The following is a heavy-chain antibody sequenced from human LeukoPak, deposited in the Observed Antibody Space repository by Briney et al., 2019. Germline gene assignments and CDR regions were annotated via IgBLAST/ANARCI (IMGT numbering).Heavy chain of an antibody. D-gene: IGHD5-24*01. CDR3: ARDGTGVYNLVQY. CDR1: GYTFTSYD. V-gene: IGHV1-8*01. Sequence: ASVKVSCKASGYTFTSYDINWVRQATGQGLEWMGWMNPNSGNTGYAQKFQGRVTMTRDTSISAVYMELSRLRSDDTAVYYCARDGTGVYNLVQYWGQGTLVTVSS. CDR2: MNPNSGNT. J-gene: IGHJ4*02.